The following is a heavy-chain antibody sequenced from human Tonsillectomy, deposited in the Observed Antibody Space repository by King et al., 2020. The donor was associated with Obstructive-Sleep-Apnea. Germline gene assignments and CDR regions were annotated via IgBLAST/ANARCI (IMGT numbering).Heavy chain of an antibody. CDR3: FRDILTEYSLR. Sequence: VQLVESGSELKKPGASVKVSCKASGYTFSDYGMNWVRQAPGQGLEWMGWINTHTGNPTYAQAFTGRFVFSLDTSVSTAYLQISSLKAEDTAVYYCFRDILTEYSLRWGQGTLVTVAS. J-gene: IGHJ4*02. D-gene: IGHD3-9*01. CDR1: GYTFSDYG. V-gene: IGHV7-4-1*02. CDR2: INTHTGNP.